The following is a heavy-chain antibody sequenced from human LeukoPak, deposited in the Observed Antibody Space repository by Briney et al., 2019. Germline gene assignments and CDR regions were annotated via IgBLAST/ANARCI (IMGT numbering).Heavy chain of an antibody. Sequence: PGGSLRLSCAASGFTFSSYWMHWVRQAPGKGLLWVSRINTDGSSTSYADSVKGRFTISRDNAKNTVYLQMNSLRAEDTAVYYCARSAFYAFDIWGQGTMVTVSS. V-gene: IGHV3-74*01. J-gene: IGHJ3*02. CDR3: ARSAFYAFDI. D-gene: IGHD3-16*02. CDR1: GFTFSSYW. CDR2: INTDGSST.